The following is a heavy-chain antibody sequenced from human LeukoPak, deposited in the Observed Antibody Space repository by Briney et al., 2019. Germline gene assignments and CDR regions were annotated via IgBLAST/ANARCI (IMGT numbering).Heavy chain of an antibody. Sequence: GGSLTLSCAASGFTFSSYGMSWVRQAPAKGLEGVSSISGSGGNTYYAHSVKGPFTISRDNSKNTLYLQMNSLRAEATAVYYCAKDSGDYDYWGQGTLVTVSS. CDR1: GFTFSSYG. J-gene: IGHJ4*02. D-gene: IGHD4-17*01. CDR2: ISGSGGNT. V-gene: IGHV3-23*01. CDR3: AKDSGDYDY.